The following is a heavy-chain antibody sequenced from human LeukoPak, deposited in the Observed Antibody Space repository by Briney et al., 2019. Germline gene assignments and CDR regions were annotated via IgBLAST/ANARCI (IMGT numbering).Heavy chain of an antibody. CDR3: ARGTSSSSGIGDY. CDR2: IYSGGST. Sequence: PGGSLRLSCAASGFTVSSNYMSWVRLAPGKGLEWVSVIYSGGSTYYADSVKGRFTISRDNSKNTLYLQMNSLRAEDTAVYYCARGTSSSSGIGDYWGQGTLVTVSS. D-gene: IGHD6-6*01. CDR1: GFTVSSNY. J-gene: IGHJ4*02. V-gene: IGHV3-66*02.